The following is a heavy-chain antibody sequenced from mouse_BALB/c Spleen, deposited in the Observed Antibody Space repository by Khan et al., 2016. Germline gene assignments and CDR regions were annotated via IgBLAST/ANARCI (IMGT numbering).Heavy chain of an antibody. J-gene: IGHJ1*01. CDR1: GYTFTNYG. Sequence: QIQLVQSGPELKKPGKTVKISCKASGYTFTNYGMNWVKQAPGKGLKWMGWINTYSGESTYADDFKGRFAFSLETSANTAYLQINNLKNEDTATYFCAVYRCYYGSSRYCDVGGAGTTVTVSS. D-gene: IGHD1-1*01. V-gene: IGHV9-3-1*01. CDR2: INTYSGES. CDR3: AVYRCYYGSSRYCDV.